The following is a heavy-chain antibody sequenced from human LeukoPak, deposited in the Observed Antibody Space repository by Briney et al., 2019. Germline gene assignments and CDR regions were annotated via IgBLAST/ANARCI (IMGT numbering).Heavy chain of an antibody. D-gene: IGHD7-27*01. CDR3: ARRLGTYPSNWFDP. CDR1: GFTFSSYA. J-gene: IGHJ5*02. V-gene: IGHV3-30-3*01. CDR2: ISYDGSNK. Sequence: GGSLRLSCAASGFTFSSYAMHWVRQAPGKGLEWVAVISYDGSNKYYADSVKGRFTISRDNPKNTLYLQMNSLRAEDTAVYYCARRLGTYPSNWFDPWGQGTLVTVSS.